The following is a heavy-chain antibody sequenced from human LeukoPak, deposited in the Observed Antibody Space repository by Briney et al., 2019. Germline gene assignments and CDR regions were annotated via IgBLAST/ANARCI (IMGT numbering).Heavy chain of an antibody. CDR2: ISGSGGST. CDR3: AKDESYGDYVKSFDY. D-gene: IGHD4-17*01. Sequence: PGGSLRLSCAASGFTFSSYSMNWVRQAPGKGLEWVSAISGSGGSTYYADSVKGRFTISRDNSKNTLYLQMNSLRAEDTAVYYCAKDESYGDYVKSFDYRGQGTLVTVSS. V-gene: IGHV3-23*01. J-gene: IGHJ4*02. CDR1: GFTFSSYS.